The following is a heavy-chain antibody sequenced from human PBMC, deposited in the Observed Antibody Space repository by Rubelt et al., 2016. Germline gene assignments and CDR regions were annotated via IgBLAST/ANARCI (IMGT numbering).Heavy chain of an antibody. J-gene: IGHJ4*02. CDR3: ARERDDYGDY. Sequence: QVQLVQSGAEVKKPGSSVKVSCKASGYTFTSYGISWVRQAPGHGLEWMGWISAYNGNTNYAQKLQGSVTRTKDTSTSTADRELRSLRSDDTAVYYCARERDDYGDYWGQGTLVTVSS. V-gene: IGHV1-18*01. CDR1: GYTFTSYG. D-gene: IGHD5-24*01. CDR2: ISAYNGNT.